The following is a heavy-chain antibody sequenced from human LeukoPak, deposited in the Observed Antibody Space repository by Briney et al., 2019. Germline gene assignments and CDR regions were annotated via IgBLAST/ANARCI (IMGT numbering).Heavy chain of an antibody. CDR2: ISYDGSNK. CDR3: AKDPLYGDYELYFDY. CDR1: GFIFSSYG. D-gene: IGHD4-17*01. V-gene: IGHV3-30*18. J-gene: IGHJ4*02. Sequence: PGGSLRLSCAASGFIFSSYGMHWVRQAPGKGLEWVAVISYDGSNKYYADSVKGRFTISRDNSKNTLYLQMNSLRAEDTAVYYCAKDPLYGDYELYFDYWGQGTLVTVSS.